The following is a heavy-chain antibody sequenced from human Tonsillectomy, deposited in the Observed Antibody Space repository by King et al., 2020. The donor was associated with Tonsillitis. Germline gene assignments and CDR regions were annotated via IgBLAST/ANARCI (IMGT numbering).Heavy chain of an antibody. V-gene: IGHV3-23*04. Sequence: DVQLVESGGGLVEPGGSLRLSCAAAGFNFNKYAMSWVRQAPGKGLEWVSIMSNTGYTIYYADSVKGRFTISRDNSKNTLYLQMNSLRAEDTAVYYCANANCCSNNCHEKYLQDWGEGTLVTVSS. CDR3: ANANCCSNNCHEKYLQD. J-gene: IGHJ1*01. D-gene: IGHD2-2*01. CDR1: GFNFNKYA. CDR2: MSNTGYTI.